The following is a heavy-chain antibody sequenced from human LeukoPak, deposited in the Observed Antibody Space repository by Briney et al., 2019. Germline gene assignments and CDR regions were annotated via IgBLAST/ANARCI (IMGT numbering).Heavy chain of an antibody. CDR1: GFTFSGSA. D-gene: IGHD6-13*01. Sequence: GGSLRFSCAASGFTFSGSAMHWVRQASGKGLEWVGRIRSKANSYATAYAASVKGRFIISRDDSKNTAYLQMNSLKTEDTAVYYCTRQPIMYSSSPTKSYGMDVWGQGTTVTVSS. V-gene: IGHV3-73*01. J-gene: IGHJ6*02. CDR3: TRQPIMYSSSPTKSYGMDV. CDR2: IRSKANSYAT.